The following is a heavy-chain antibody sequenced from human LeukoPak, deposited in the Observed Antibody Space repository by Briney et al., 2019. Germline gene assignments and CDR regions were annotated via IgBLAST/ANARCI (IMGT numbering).Heavy chain of an antibody. V-gene: IGHV4-4*08. CDR1: GGSISSYH. D-gene: IGHD3-16*02. J-gene: IGHJ4*02. CDR2: IYSSGST. Sequence: SETLSLTCTVSGGSISSYHWSWIRQPPGKGLQWIGFIYSSGSTNYNPSLKSRVTISVDTSKNQFSLKLGSVTAADTAVYYCARGLITFGGVIVTRDYYFDYWGQGTLVTVSS. CDR3: ARGLITFGGVIVTRDYYFDY.